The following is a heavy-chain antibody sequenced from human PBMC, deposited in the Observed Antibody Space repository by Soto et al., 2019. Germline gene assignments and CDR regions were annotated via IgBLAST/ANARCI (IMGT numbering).Heavy chain of an antibody. V-gene: IGHV1-18*01. CDR2: IHTYNGNT. D-gene: IGHD6-19*01. CDR3: ARDAQYSSRWHPIDY. J-gene: IGHJ4*02. Sequence: QVQLVQSGAEVKKPGASVKVYCKASGYTFTDYGISWVRQAPGQGLEWMGWIHTYNGNTNYAQKVQGRVTMNTDSSPSTAYMELRSLRSDDTAVYYCARDAQYSSRWHPIDYWGQGTLFTVSS. CDR1: GYTFTDYG.